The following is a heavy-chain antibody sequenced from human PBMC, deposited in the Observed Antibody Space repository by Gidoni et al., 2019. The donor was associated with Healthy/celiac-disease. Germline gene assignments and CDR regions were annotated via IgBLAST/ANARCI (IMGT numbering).Heavy chain of an antibody. CDR3: ARGGRYCSSTSCLHFDY. CDR2: IKQDGSEK. CDR1: GFTLSSYW. D-gene: IGHD2-2*01. J-gene: IGHJ4*02. Sequence: EVQVVESGGGLVQPGGSLRLSCAASGFTLSSYWMSWVRQAPGKGLEWVANIKQDGSEKDYVDSVKGRFTISRDNAKNSLYLQMNSLRAEDTAVYYCARGGRYCSSTSCLHFDYWGQGTLVTVSS. V-gene: IGHV3-7*03.